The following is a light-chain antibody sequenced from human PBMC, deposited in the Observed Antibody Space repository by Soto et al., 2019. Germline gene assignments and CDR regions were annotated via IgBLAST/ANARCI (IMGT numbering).Light chain of an antibody. V-gene: IGKV3-20*01. CDR2: GAS. Sequence: ESVLTQSPGTLSLSPGERATLSCRASPSVSSSYLAWYQQKPGQAPRLLIYGASSRATGVPDRFSGSGSGTDFTLTINRLEPEDFAVYYCQQYGSSFTFGPGTKVDIK. CDR3: QQYGSSFT. CDR1: PSVSSSY. J-gene: IGKJ3*01.